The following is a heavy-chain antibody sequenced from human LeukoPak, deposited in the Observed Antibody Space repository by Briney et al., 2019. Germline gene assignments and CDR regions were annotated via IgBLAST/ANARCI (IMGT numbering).Heavy chain of an antibody. D-gene: IGHD1-26*01. J-gene: IGHJ4*02. V-gene: IGHV3-21*01. Sequence: NSGGSLRLSCAASGFTFSSYNVNWVRQAPGKGLEWVSSISSSSSYIYYADSMKGRFTISRDNAKNSLYLQMNSLRAEDTAIYYCARDLSVGAKPDLGFDYWGQGTLVTVSS. CDR3: ARDLSVGAKPDLGFDY. CDR1: GFTFSSYN. CDR2: ISSSSSYI.